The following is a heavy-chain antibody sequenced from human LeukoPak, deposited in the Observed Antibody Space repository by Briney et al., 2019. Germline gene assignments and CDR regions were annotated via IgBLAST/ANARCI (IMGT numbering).Heavy chain of an antibody. Sequence: PSETLSLTCVVYDGSFSGYYWTWICQPPGKGLEWIGEIHDGGSTTYHPSLKSRVTISVDKSKNQFSLTLTSVTAADTAVYFCARGAHYAWNSWGQGTLVTVSS. J-gene: IGHJ4*02. D-gene: IGHD3-16*01. V-gene: IGHV4-34*01. CDR1: DGSFSGYY. CDR2: IHDGGST. CDR3: ARGAHYAWNS.